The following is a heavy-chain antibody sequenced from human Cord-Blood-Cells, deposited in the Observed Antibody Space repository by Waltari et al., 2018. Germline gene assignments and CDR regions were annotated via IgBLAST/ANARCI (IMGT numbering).Heavy chain of an antibody. J-gene: IGHJ5*02. V-gene: IGHV3-30*18. CDR3: AKTPSSSTQTWFDP. CDR1: GFTFSSSG. D-gene: IGHD6-13*01. Sequence: VQLVESGGGVVQPGRSLRLSCAASGFTFSSSGRHWVGQAPGKGLEWVAVISYDGSNKYYADSVKGRFTISRDNSKNTLYLQMNSLRAEDTAVYYCAKTPSSSTQTWFDPWGQGTLVTVSS. CDR2: ISYDGSNK.